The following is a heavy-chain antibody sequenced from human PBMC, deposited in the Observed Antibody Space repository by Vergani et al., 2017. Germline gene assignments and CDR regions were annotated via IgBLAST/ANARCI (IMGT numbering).Heavy chain of an antibody. Sequence: EVQVLESGGGLVQPGGSLRLSCAASGFIFRSSAMNWVRQAPGKGLEWVSSITGSASTTYYADSVKGRFAISRDNSKNTLYLQMNSLRADDTAVYYCAKGSAYFDSSGYYYLDYWCRGTPVANSS. J-gene: IGHJ4*02. CDR2: ITGSASTT. CDR3: AKGSAYFDSSGYYYLDY. CDR1: GFIFRSSA. V-gene: IGHV3-23*01. D-gene: IGHD3-22*01.